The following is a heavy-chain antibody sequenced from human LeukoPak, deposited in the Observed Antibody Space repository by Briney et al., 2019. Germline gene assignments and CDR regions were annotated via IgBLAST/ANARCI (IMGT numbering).Heavy chain of an antibody. V-gene: IGHV1-3*01. Sequence: GSVKVSCKASGYTFTSYAMHWVRQAPGQRLEWMGWINAGNGNTKYAQTFKGRVTITRDTSTSTAYMERSSLRPEDTAVYYCARLPAGATGPYGMDVWGKGTTVTVSS. CDR1: GYTFTSYA. D-gene: IGHD3-9*01. CDR3: ARLPAGATGPYGMDV. J-gene: IGHJ6*04. CDR2: INAGNGNT.